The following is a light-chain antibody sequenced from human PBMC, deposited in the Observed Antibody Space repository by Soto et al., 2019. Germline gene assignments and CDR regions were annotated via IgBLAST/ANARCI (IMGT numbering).Light chain of an antibody. Sequence: EIVMTQSPATLSVSPGERATLSCRASQSVSSNLAWYQQKPGQAPRLLIYGASTRATGIPARFSGSGSGTEFTLTISSLQSEDFAVYYCQQYNKWPPVTFAQGTKVEIK. V-gene: IGKV3-15*01. CDR3: QQYNKWPPVT. J-gene: IGKJ1*01. CDR1: QSVSSN. CDR2: GAS.